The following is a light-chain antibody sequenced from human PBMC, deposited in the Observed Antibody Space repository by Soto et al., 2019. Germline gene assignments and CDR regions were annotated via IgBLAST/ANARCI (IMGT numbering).Light chain of an antibody. V-gene: IGKV3-20*01. CDR2: GAS. CDR1: QSVSSSY. Sequence: EIVLTQSPGTRSLSPRERATLSCRASQSVSSSYLAWYQKKPGQAPRLLIYGASSRATGIPDRFIGSGYGTDFALTISRLEPDDFAVYYCQQYGSSPLTFCGGTEVEIK. J-gene: IGKJ4*01. CDR3: QQYGSSPLT.